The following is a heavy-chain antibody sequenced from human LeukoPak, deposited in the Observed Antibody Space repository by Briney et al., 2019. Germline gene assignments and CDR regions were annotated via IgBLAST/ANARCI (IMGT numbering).Heavy chain of an antibody. CDR3: YSGSTHYNPSLKSRVTISVDTSKNQFSLKLSSVTAADTAVYYCARASQLDYGDYPI. J-gene: IGHJ3*02. CDR1: GGSISSYH. Sequence: SETLSLTFTFSGGSISSYHWRWIRAPPGEGLGRVGDIYYSGSTNYKPSPQRRIPQTMNTSQKPVSLEPSPLSAQGTAGYIYYSGSTHYNPSLKSRVTISVDTSKNQFSLKLSSVTAADTAVYYCARASQLDYGDYPIWGQGTMVTVSS. V-gene: IGHV4-59*03. CDR2: IYYSGST. D-gene: IGHD1-26*01.